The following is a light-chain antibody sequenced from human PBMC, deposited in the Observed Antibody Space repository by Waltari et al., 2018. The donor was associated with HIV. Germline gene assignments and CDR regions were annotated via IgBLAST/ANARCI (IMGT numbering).Light chain of an antibody. CDR2: GAS. J-gene: IGKJ1*01. V-gene: IGKV3-20*01. CDR3: QQYGSSPQT. CDR1: QSVSSSY. Sequence: EIVLTQSPGTLSLSQGERATPSCRASQSVSSSYLAWYQQKPGQAPRLLIYGASSRATGIPDRFSGSGSGTDFTLTISRLEPEDFAVYYCQQYGSSPQTFGQGTKVEIK.